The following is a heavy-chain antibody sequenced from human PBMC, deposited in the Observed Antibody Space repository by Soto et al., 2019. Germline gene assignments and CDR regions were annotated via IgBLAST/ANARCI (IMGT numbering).Heavy chain of an antibody. V-gene: IGHV3-15*07. D-gene: IGHD5-18*01. CDR3: MDTHMAATWDY. CDR1: GFSFSNAW. CDR2: IKRETDGGTA. Sequence: EVQLVESGGGLVKPGGSLRLSCAASGFSFSNAWTNWVRQAPGKGLEWVGRIKRETDGGTAEYAPPVEGRFSISRDDSKSTLYLQMNSLKIEDTAVYYCMDTHMAATWDYWGQGALVTVSS. J-gene: IGHJ4*02.